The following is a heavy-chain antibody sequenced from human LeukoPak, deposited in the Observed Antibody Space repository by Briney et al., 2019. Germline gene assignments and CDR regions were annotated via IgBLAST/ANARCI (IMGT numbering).Heavy chain of an antibody. CDR3: ARDRLTFDAFDI. V-gene: IGHV3-21*01. D-gene: IGHD3-9*01. J-gene: IGHJ3*02. CDR1: GFTFSSYS. Sequence: GGSLRLSCAASGFTFSSYSMNWVRQAPGKGLEWVSSISSSSSYIYYADSVKGRLTISRDNAKNSLYLQMNSLRAEDTAVYYCARDRLTFDAFDIWGQGTMVTVSS. CDR2: ISSSSSYI.